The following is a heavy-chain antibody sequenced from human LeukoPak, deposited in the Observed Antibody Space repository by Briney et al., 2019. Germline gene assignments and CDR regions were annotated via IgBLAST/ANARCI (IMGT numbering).Heavy chain of an antibody. D-gene: IGHD3-22*01. CDR2: IWYDGTNK. V-gene: IGHV3-33*01. J-gene: IGHJ3*02. CDR1: GFTFSSYG. Sequence: GGSLRLSCAASGFTFSSYGMHWVRQAPGKGLEWVALIWYDGTNKYYADSVKGRFTISRDNSKNTLYLQMNSLKAEDTAVYYCARDGYYYDSSGYYHDAFNIWGQGTMVTVSS. CDR3: ARDGYYYDSSGYYHDAFNI.